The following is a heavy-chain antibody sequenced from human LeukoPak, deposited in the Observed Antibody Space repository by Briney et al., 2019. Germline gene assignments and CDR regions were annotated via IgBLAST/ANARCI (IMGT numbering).Heavy chain of an antibody. CDR3: TKRAEFGGFDP. D-gene: IGHD3-10*01. Sequence: GGSLRLSCAASGFTFSTSAMSWVRQAPGKGLEWVSSISTTVGNTYYADSVKGRFTISRDNSNHTLYLQMNSLIAEDTAVYYCTKRAEFGGFDPWGQGTLVTVSS. CDR2: ISTTVGNT. J-gene: IGHJ5*02. V-gene: IGHV3-23*01. CDR1: GFTFSTSA.